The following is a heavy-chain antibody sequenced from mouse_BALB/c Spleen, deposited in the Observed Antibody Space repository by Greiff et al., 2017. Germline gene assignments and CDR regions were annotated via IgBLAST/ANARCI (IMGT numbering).Heavy chain of an antibody. V-gene: IGHV1S127*01. D-gene: IGHD1-1*01. CDR2: IDPSNSET. J-gene: IGHJ2*01. CDR3: ARSRITTVVASFDY. CDR1: GYTFTSYW. Sequence: QVQLQHSGPELVRPGASVKMSCKASGYTFTSYWMHWVKQRPGQGLEWIGMIDPSNSETRLNQKFKDKATLNVDKSSNTAYMQLSSLTSEDSAVYYCARSRITTVVASFDYWGQGTTLTVSS.